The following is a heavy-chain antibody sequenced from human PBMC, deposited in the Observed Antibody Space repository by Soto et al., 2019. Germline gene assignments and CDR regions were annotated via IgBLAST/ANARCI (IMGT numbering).Heavy chain of an antibody. J-gene: IGHJ4*02. CDR1: GGTFYTYT. V-gene: IGHV1-69*13. Sequence: SVKVSCKASGGTFYTYTFSWVRQAPGQGLEWMGGITPIYPTTNYAERFQGRLTITADGSTHTAYMDLTSLTSEDTAVYYCARIPRYSFPTSDDLDSWGQGTLVTVSS. CDR3: ARIPRYSFPTSDDLDS. CDR2: ITPIYPTT. D-gene: IGHD5-18*01.